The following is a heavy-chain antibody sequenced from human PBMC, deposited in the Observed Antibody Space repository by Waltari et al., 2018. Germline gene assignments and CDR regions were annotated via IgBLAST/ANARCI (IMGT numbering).Heavy chain of an antibody. Sequence: QVQLVESGGGVVQPGRSLRLSCAASGFTFSSYAMHWVRQAPGKGLEWVAVISDDGSNKYYADSVKGRFTISRDNSKNTLYLQMNSLRAEDTAVYYCARGVDIVATTPHDYWGQGTLVTVSS. D-gene: IGHD5-12*01. J-gene: IGHJ4*02. CDR2: ISDDGSNK. CDR3: ARGVDIVATTPHDY. CDR1: GFTFSSYA. V-gene: IGHV3-30-3*01.